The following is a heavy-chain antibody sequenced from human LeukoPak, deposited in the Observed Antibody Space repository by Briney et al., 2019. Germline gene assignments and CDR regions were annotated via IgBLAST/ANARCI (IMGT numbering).Heavy chain of an antibody. J-gene: IGHJ3*02. CDR1: GYTFTRYD. Sequence: ASMKVSSKASGYTFTRYDINWVRPATGGGLGWVGWMNPNRGNTGYAQKLQGRVTRTTDTSTSTAYMELRSLKSDDTAVYYCATNHPRLWFGELVDDAFDIWGQGTMVTVSS. D-gene: IGHD3-10*01. CDR2: MNPNRGNT. V-gene: IGHV1-8*01. CDR3: ATNHPRLWFGELVDDAFDI.